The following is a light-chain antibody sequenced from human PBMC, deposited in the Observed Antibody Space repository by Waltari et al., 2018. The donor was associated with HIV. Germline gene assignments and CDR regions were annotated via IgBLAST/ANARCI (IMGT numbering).Light chain of an antibody. CDR3: QSYDSSLSAWV. CDR2: GNT. V-gene: IGLV1-40*01. CDR1: SSNIGTDYH. J-gene: IGLJ3*02. Sequence: QSVLTQPPSLSGPPGPTVNISPPGTSSNIGTDYHVHWYQQLPGTAPKLLIYGNTIRPSGVPDRFSGSKSGTSASLAITGLQADDEADYYCQSYDSSLSAWVFGGGTKLTVL.